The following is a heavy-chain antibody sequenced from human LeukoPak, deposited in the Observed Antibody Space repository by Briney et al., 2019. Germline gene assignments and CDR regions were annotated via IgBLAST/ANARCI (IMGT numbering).Heavy chain of an antibody. CDR1: GGSFSGYY. D-gene: IGHD6-6*01. V-gene: IGHV4-34*01. CDR3: ASFAARLAGY. Sequence: SETLSLTCAVYGGSFSGYYWSWIRQPPGKGLEWIGEINHSGSTNYNPSLKSRVTISVDTSKNQFPLKLSSVTAADTAVYYCASFAARLAGYWGQGTLVTVSS. J-gene: IGHJ4*02. CDR2: INHSGST.